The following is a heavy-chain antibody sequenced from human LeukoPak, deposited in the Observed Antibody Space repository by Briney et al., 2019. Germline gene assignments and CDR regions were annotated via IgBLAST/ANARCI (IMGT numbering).Heavy chain of an antibody. CDR3: AKDLGAAAGPMGGYYFDY. Sequence: PGGSLRLSCTASGFTFSSSDMHWVRQAPGKGLEWVAFISYDGSNKHFAVSVKGRFTISRDNSKNTLYLQMNSLRAEDTAVYYCAKDLGAAAGPMGGYYFDYWGQGTLVTVSS. CDR1: GFTFSSSD. V-gene: IGHV3-30*18. J-gene: IGHJ4*02. D-gene: IGHD6-13*01. CDR2: ISYDGSNK.